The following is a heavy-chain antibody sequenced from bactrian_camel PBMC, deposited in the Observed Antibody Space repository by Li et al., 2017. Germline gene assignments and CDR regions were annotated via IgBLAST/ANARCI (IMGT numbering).Heavy chain of an antibody. CDR3: LSYDY. CDR2: ISMTGDST. Sequence: VQLVESGGGSVQAGGSLRLSCTGSGSTDCMGWFRQAPGKGLEWVSDISMTGDSTSYADSVKGRATISRDNAKNTVHLELNSLKTEDTAMYYCLSYDYWGQGTQVTVS. CDR1: GSTDC. D-gene: IGHD1*01. V-gene: IGHV3S40*01. J-gene: IGHJ4*01.